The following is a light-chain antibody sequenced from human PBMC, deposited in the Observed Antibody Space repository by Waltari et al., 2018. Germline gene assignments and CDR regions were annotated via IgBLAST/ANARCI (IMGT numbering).Light chain of an antibody. J-gene: IGLJ3*02. V-gene: IGLV2-23*01. CDR3: CSYTTDITRV. Sequence: QSALTQPASVSGSPGQSINISCIGTGSDVGKDNFVAWYQQYPGNAPKLVIYEGNKRPSGVSYRFSGSKSGNTASLTISGLQAEDEADYYCCSYTTDITRVFGGGTKLTVL. CDR2: EGN. CDR1: GSDVGKDNF.